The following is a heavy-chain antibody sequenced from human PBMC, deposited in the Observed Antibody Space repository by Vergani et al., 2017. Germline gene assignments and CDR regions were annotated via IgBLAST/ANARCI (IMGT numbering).Heavy chain of an antibody. CDR1: GGTFSSYA. D-gene: IGHD3-10*01. CDR3: ATAGYGSGSYLPTDYYYYGMDV. V-gene: IGHV1-69*06. J-gene: IGHJ6*02. CDR2: IIPIFGTA. Sequence: QVQLVQSGAEVKKPGSSVKVSCKASGGTFSSYAISWVRQAPGQGLEWMGGIIPIFGTANYAQKSQGRVTITADKSTSTDYMELSSLRSEDTAVYYCATAGYGSGSYLPTDYYYYGMDVWGQGTTVTVSS.